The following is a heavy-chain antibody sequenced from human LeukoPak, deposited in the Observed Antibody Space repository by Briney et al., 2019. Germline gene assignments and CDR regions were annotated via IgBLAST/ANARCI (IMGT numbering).Heavy chain of an antibody. Sequence: PSETLSLTCTVSGGSISSYYWSWIRQPPGKGLQWIGYIYYSGSTNYNPSLKSRVTISVDTSKNQFSLKLSSVTAADTAVYYCARHSLTYSIDLWGRGTLVTVSS. CDR2: IYYSGST. CDR3: ARHSLTYSIDL. CDR1: GGSISSYY. J-gene: IGHJ2*01. V-gene: IGHV4-59*08. D-gene: IGHD6-13*01.